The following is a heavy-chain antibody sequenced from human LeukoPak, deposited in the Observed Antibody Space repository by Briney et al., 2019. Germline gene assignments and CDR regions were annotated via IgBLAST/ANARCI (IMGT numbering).Heavy chain of an antibody. Sequence: SETLSLTCTVPGGSISSSSYYWGWIRQPPGKGLEWIGSIYYSGSTYYNPSLKSRVTISVDTSKNQFSLKLSSVTAADTAVYYCARVVGATVVYYYYYMDVWGKGTTVTVSS. D-gene: IGHD1-26*01. V-gene: IGHV4-39*07. J-gene: IGHJ6*03. CDR1: GGSISSSSYY. CDR3: ARVVGATVVYYYYYMDV. CDR2: IYYSGST.